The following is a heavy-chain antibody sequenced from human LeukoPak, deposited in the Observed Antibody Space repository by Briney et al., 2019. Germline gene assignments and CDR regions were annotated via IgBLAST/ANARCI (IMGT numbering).Heavy chain of an antibody. D-gene: IGHD3-22*01. CDR1: GYTFSSND. J-gene: IGHJ1*01. Sequence: VSVKVSCKASGYTFSSNDISWVRQVAGQGLEWMGWMNPNSGNTGYAQNFKGRVTMTGNTSLSTAYMELSSLRSDDAAVYFCARGLRDGSGREYFQLWGQGTLVTVSS. V-gene: IGHV1-8*01. CDR3: ARGLRDGSGREYFQL. CDR2: MNPNSGNT.